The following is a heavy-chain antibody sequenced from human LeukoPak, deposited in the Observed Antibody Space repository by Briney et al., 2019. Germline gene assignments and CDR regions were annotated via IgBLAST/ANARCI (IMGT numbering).Heavy chain of an antibody. J-gene: IGHJ4*02. Sequence: GGSLRLSCAASGFTFGSYSMNWVRQAPGKGLEWVSSISTSSDYIYYADSVKGRFTISRDNAENSLFLQVNSLRAEDTAVYYCARDGAAMVDYWGQGTLVTVSS. CDR3: ARDGAAMVDY. CDR1: GFTFGSYS. CDR2: ISTSSDYI. V-gene: IGHV3-21*01. D-gene: IGHD5-18*01.